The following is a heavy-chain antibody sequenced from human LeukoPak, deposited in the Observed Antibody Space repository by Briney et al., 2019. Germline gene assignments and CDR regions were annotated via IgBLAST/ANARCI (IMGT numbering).Heavy chain of an antibody. CDR3: VRDVSRRMGMDV. D-gene: IGHD2-15*01. V-gene: IGHV3-21*01. CDR2: IGPVSSNI. J-gene: IGHJ6*02. CDR1: GFTLSTYW. Sequence: GGSLRLSCEASGFTLSTYWMNWVRQAPGKGLEWVSTIGPVSSNIWIADSLKGRFTISRDNPKNSLYLQMNSLRAEDTAVYYCVRDVSRRMGMDVWGQGTTVTVSS.